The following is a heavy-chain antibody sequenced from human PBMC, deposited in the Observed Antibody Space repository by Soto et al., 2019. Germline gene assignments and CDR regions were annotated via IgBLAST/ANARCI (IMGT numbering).Heavy chain of an antibody. CDR3: AKKGSGYDYITPYDY. Sequence: GGSLRLSCAASGFTFSSYAMSWVRQAPGKGLEWVSAISGSGGSTYYADSVKGRFTISRDNSKNTLYLQMNSLRAEDTAVYYCAKKGSGYDYITPYDYWGQGTLVTVPS. CDR2: ISGSGGST. CDR1: GFTFSSYA. J-gene: IGHJ4*02. V-gene: IGHV3-23*01. D-gene: IGHD5-12*01.